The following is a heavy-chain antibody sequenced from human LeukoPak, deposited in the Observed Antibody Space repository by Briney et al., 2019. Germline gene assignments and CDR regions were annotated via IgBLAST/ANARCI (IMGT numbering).Heavy chain of an antibody. D-gene: IGHD6-19*01. Sequence: GRSLRLSCAASGFTFSSYGMHWVRQAPGKGLEWVAVIWYDGSNKYYADSVKGRFTISRDNSKNTLYLQMNSLRAEDTAVYYCAKSGRYSSGWYDLYYFDYWGQGTLVTVSS. V-gene: IGHV3-33*06. CDR2: IWYDGSNK. CDR1: GFTFSSYG. J-gene: IGHJ4*02. CDR3: AKSGRYSSGWYDLYYFDY.